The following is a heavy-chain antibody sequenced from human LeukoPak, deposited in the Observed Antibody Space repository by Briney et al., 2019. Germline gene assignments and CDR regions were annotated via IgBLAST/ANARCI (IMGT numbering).Heavy chain of an antibody. J-gene: IGHJ4*02. CDR1: AFTFSSQW. CDR2: INSEGKST. CDR3: ASTPPERCSGHDCYPYFDY. Sequence: GGSLRLSCVSSAFTFSSQWMHWVRQVPGRRPMWVSGINSEGKSTAYADSVKGRFTVSRDNARNTMYLQMNSLRAEDTAVYYCASTPPERCSGHDCYPYFDYWGQGTLVTVSS. V-gene: IGHV3-74*03. D-gene: IGHD2-21*01.